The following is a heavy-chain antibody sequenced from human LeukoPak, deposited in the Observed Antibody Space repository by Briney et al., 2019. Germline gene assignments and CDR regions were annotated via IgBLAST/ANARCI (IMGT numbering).Heavy chain of an antibody. J-gene: IGHJ4*02. Sequence: GESLKISCAASGFTVSSNYMSWVRQAPGKGLEWVSVIYSGGSTYYADSVKGRFTISRDNSKNTLYLQMNSLRAEDTAVYYCARGGDGYNYFDYWGQGTLVTVSS. CDR2: IYSGGST. D-gene: IGHD5-24*01. CDR1: GFTVSSNY. CDR3: ARGGDGYNYFDY. V-gene: IGHV3-66*02.